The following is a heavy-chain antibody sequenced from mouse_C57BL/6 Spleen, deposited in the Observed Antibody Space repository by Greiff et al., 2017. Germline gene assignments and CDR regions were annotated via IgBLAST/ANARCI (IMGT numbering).Heavy chain of an antibody. J-gene: IGHJ3*01. V-gene: IGHV1-15*01. D-gene: IGHD1-1*01. CDR1: GYTFTDYE. Sequence: QVQLQQSGAELVRPGASVTLSCKASGYTFTDYEMHWVKQTPVHGLEWIGAIDPETGGTAYNQKFKGKAILTADKSSSTAYMGLRSLTAEDSAVYYCTSGDYYGSSCAWFAYWGQGTQGTVSA. CDR3: TSGDYYGSSCAWFAY. CDR2: IDPETGGT.